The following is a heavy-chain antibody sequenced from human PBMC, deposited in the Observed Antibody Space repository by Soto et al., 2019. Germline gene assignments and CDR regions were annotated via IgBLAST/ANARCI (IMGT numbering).Heavy chain of an antibody. CDR1: GFTFSSYD. D-gene: IGHD1-26*01. CDR2: IGTAGGT. V-gene: IGHV3-13*01. CDR3: VGARSGSYSPFDY. J-gene: IGHJ4*02. Sequence: GGSLRLSCAASGFTFSSYDMHWVRQATGKGLEWVSGIGTAGGTYYPDSVKGRFTISRENAKSSLYLQMNSLRVGDTAVYFCVGARSGSYSPFDYWGQGTLVTVSS.